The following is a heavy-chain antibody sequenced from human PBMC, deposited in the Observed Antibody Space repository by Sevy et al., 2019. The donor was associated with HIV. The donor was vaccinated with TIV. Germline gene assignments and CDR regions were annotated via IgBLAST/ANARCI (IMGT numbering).Heavy chain of an antibody. J-gene: IGHJ3*02. CDR3: ARARWLASDAFDI. Sequence: GGSLRLSCAASGFTFSSYAMHWVRQAPGKGLEWVAVISYDGSNKYYADSVKGRFTISRDNSKNTLYLQMNSLRAEDTAVYYCARARWLASDAFDIWGQGTMVTVSS. CDR1: GFTFSSYA. V-gene: IGHV3-30*04. D-gene: IGHD6-19*01. CDR2: ISYDGSNK.